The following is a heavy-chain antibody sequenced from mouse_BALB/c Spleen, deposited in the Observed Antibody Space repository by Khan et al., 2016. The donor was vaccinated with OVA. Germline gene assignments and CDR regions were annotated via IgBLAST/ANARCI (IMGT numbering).Heavy chain of an antibody. Sequence: EVELVESGGGLVKPGGSLELSCAASGLTFSIYAMTWVRQTPVKRLEWVASISTGGSTYYVHSVKGRFTISRHNARNMFYLRMSGVSCGDRAMYYCSIGDYHGRGYFDVWGAGTLVTVAA. J-gene: IGHJ1*01. V-gene: IGHV5-6-5*01. D-gene: IGHD1-2*01. CDR2: ISTGGST. CDR3: SIGDYHGRGYFDV. CDR1: GLTFSIYA.